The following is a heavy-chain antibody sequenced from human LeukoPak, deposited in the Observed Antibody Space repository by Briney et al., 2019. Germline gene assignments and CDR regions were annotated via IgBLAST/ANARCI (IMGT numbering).Heavy chain of an antibody. V-gene: IGHV1-2*02. CDR2: INPNSGGT. Sequence: ASVKVSCKASGYTFTGYYMHWVRQAPGQGLEWMGWINPNSGGTNYAQKFQGRVTMTRDTSISTAYMELSRLRSDDTAVYYCARDGLTYYDFWSGYFFHDYWGQGTLVTVSS. J-gene: IGHJ4*02. CDR1: GYTFTGYY. D-gene: IGHD3-3*01. CDR3: ARDGLTYYDFWSGYFFHDY.